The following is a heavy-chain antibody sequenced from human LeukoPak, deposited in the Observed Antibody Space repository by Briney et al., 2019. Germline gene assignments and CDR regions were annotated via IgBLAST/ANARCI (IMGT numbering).Heavy chain of an antibody. CDR2: INTGGSTI. J-gene: IGHJ4*02. D-gene: IGHD2-21*02. Sequence: GGSLRLSCAASGFTFSDYYMSWIRQAPGKGLEWVSYINTGGSTIYYADSVKGRFTISRDNAKNSLYLQMNSLRAEDTAVYYCAKDHCGGDCRLYDYWGQGTLVTVSS. V-gene: IGHV3-11*04. CDR1: GFTFSDYY. CDR3: AKDHCGGDCRLYDY.